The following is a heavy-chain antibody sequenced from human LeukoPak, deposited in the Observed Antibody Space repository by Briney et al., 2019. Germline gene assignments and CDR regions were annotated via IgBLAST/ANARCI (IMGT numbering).Heavy chain of an antibody. CDR2: ISAYNGNT. J-gene: IGHJ6*03. CDR1: GYTFTSYG. V-gene: IGHV1-18*01. Sequence: ASVKVSCKASGYTFTSYGINWVRQAPGQGLEWMGWISAYNGNTNYAQKLQGRVTMTTDTSTSTAYMELRSLRSEDTAVYYCASGSSSYLVYYYYYYMDVWGKGTTVTVSS. D-gene: IGHD6-6*01. CDR3: ASGSSSYLVYYYYYYMDV.